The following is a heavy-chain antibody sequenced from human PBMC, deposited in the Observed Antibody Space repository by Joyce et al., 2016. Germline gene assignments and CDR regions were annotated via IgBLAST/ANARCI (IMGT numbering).Heavy chain of an antibody. CDR2: ISYDGIYK. Sequence: QVQLVESGGGVVQPGRSLRLSCAASGLTLSNYGVHWVRQAPGKGLEWVAVISYDGIYKYYADSVKGRFTISRDNSKNTVFLEMNSLRAEDTAVYYCAKILTATYSSGWFLDYWGQGTLVTVSS. V-gene: IGHV3-30*18. J-gene: IGHJ4*02. CDR1: GLTLSNYG. D-gene: IGHD6-25*01. CDR3: AKILTATYSSGWFLDY.